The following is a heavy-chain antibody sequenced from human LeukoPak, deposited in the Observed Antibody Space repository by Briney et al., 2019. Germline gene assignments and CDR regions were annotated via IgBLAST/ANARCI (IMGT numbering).Heavy chain of an antibody. Sequence: ASVKVSCKASGYSFTGNYMHWVRQAPGQGFEWMGWINPNTGGTNYAQKFKGRVLMTRDTSISTAYLELSSLKSDDTAVYYCARVGYCSRGVCYNYDYWGQGAQVTVSS. V-gene: IGHV1-2*02. CDR2: INPNTGGT. CDR3: ARVGYCSRGVCYNYDY. D-gene: IGHD2-8*01. J-gene: IGHJ4*02. CDR1: GYSFTGNY.